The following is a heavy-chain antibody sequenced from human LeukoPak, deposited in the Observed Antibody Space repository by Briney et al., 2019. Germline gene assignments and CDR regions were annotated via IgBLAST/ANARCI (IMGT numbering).Heavy chain of an antibody. V-gene: IGHV1-46*01. J-gene: IGHJ4*02. CDR1: GYTFPSYF. CDR2: INPTGGST. D-gene: IGHD6-6*01. Sequence: ASVNVSCKASGYTFPSYFMHWVRQAPGQGLEWMGIINPTGGSTTYAQKFQGRVTMTRDTSTSTVYMELSSLRSDDTAVYYCARTAARRFDYWGQGTLVTVSS. CDR3: ARTAARRFDY.